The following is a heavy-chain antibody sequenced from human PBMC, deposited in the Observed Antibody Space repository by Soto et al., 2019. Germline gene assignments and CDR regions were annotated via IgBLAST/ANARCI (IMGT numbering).Heavy chain of an antibody. CDR1: GGSISGYY. V-gene: IGHV4-59*01. CDR3: ARDYSNACDY. Sequence: LSLTCTVSGGSISGYYWSWIRQPPGKGLEWIGYMYNTGSTVYNPSFKSRVTISVDTSKNQFSLKLNSVTAADTAVYYCARDYSNACDYWGKGTLVTVSS. J-gene: IGHJ4*02. D-gene: IGHD4-4*01. CDR2: MYNTGST.